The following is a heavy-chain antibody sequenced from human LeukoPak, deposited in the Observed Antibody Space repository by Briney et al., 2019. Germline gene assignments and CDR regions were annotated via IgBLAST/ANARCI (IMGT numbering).Heavy chain of an antibody. J-gene: IGHJ4*02. CDR2: IYSSGNI. CDR1: GFRVSSTY. D-gene: IGHD2-15*01. CDR3: ASRHCSGGGCYFAGADPFDY. Sequence: GGSLRLSCAASGFRVSSTYMSWVRQAPGKGLEWVSVIYSSGNIYYIDSVKGRFTISRDTSKNTLYLQMNRLRAEDTAVYYCASRHCSGGGCYFAGADPFDYWGQGTLVTVSS. V-gene: IGHV3-53*01.